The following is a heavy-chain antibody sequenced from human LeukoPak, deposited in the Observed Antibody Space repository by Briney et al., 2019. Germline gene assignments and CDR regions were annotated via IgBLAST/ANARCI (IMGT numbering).Heavy chain of an antibody. CDR1: GLTFSSYA. D-gene: IGHD3-3*01. Sequence: GGSLRLSCAASGLTFSSYAMSWVRQAPGKGLEWVSAISGSGGSTYYADSVKGRFTISRDNSKNTLYLQMNSLRAEDTAVYYCANSNFHPTITSFGVVINWFDPWGQGTLVTVSS. V-gene: IGHV3-23*01. CDR2: ISGSGGST. CDR3: ANSNFHPTITSFGVVINWFDP. J-gene: IGHJ5*02.